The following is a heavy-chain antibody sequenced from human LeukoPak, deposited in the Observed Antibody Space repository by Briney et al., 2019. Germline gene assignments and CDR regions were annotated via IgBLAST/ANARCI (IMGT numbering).Heavy chain of an antibody. D-gene: IGHD7-27*01. V-gene: IGHV3-23*01. CDR2: ISSSGTTT. Sequence: PGGSLRLSCAASGFVLSSYAMSWVRQAPGKGLEWVSVISSSGTTTDYADSVKGRFTISRDNSKNTLFLQMNSPRAEDTAVYYCAKDLFSDLGIGGLFDYWGQGTLVTVSS. CDR1: GFVLSSYA. J-gene: IGHJ4*02. CDR3: AKDLFSDLGIGGLFDY.